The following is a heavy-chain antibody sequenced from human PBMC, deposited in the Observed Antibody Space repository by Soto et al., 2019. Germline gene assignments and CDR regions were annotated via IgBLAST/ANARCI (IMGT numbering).Heavy chain of an antibody. CDR3: AGVESGITGTLGGAFDP. J-gene: IGHJ5*02. CDR2: INPNSGGT. V-gene: IGHV1-2*02. Sequence: ASVKVSCKASGYTFTGYYMHWVRQAPGQGLEWMGWINPNSGGTNYAQKFQGRVTMTRDTSISTAYMELSRLRSDDTAVYYCAGVESGITGTLGGAFDPGGQGTLVTVSS. CDR1: GYTFTGYY. D-gene: IGHD1-20*01.